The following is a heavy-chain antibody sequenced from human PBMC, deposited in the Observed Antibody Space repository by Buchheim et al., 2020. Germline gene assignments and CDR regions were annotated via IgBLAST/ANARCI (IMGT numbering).Heavy chain of an antibody. CDR3: ARGLGTRCSTSSCYSPGADY. D-gene: IGHD2-2*01. CDR2: IWSDGTDK. Sequence: QVQLVESGGGVVQPGRSLTLSCAASGFSFSNYAMHWVRQAPGRGLEWVALIWSDGTDKYYGDSVKGRFTISRDDSKKTLYLQMSSLRAEDTAVYFCARGLGTRCSTSSCYSPGADYWGQGTL. V-gene: IGHV3-33*01. J-gene: IGHJ4*02. CDR1: GFSFSNYA.